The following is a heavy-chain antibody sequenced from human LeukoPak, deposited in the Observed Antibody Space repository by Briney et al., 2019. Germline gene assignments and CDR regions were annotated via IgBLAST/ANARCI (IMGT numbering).Heavy chain of an antibody. CDR1: GFTFSSYA. CDR2: ISHDGSNK. V-gene: IGHV3-30-3*01. CDR3: AREKREYYDILTGYYRGRYFDY. D-gene: IGHD3-9*01. J-gene: IGHJ4*02. Sequence: GGSLRLSCAASGFTFSSYAMHCVRQAPGKGLEWLAVISHDGSNKYYADSVKGRFTISRDNSKNTLYLQMNSLRAEDTAVYYCAREKREYYDILTGYYRGRYFDYWGQGTLVTVSS.